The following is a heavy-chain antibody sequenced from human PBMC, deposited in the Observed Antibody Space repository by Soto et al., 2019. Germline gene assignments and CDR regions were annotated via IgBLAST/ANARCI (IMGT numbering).Heavy chain of an antibody. D-gene: IGHD3-22*01. J-gene: IGHJ6*02. CDR2: IIPIFGTA. V-gene: IGHV1-69*06. CDR3: ARVGVSSGYYYQGGMDV. Sequence: QVQLVQSGTEVKKPGSSVKVSCKASGSTFSSYAISWVRQAPGQGLEWMGGIIPIFGTANYAQKFQGRVTITADKSTSTAYMELSSLRSEDTAVYYCARVGVSSGYYYQGGMDVWGQGTTVTVSS. CDR1: GSTFSSYA.